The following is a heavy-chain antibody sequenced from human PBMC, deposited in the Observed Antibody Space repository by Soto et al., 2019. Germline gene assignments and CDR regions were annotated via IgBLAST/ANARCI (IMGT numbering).Heavy chain of an antibody. Sequence: PGESLKISCKGSGYSFTSYWIAWVRQMPGKGLEWMGIVHPGDSYTRYSPSIQGQVTISVDKSISTAYLQWSSLKASDTAMYYCARAVVVVAGSVYLDHCGQGTLVTVSS. D-gene: IGHD2-15*01. V-gene: IGHV5-51*01. CDR1: GYSFTSYW. CDR2: VHPGDSYT. CDR3: ARAVVVVAGSVYLDH. J-gene: IGHJ4*02.